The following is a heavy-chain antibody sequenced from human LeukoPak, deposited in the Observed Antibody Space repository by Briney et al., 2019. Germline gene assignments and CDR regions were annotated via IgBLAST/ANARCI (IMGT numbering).Heavy chain of an antibody. Sequence: GALRLSWEASGLTFDDYAMHWGGQAPGKGLEWVSHISGDGGRTYYVDSVKGRFTISRDNSKKSLYLQMNSLRTEDTALYYCAKDIFPIVGATHDAFDIWGQGTMVTVSS. V-gene: IGHV3-43*02. J-gene: IGHJ3*02. CDR3: AKDIFPIVGATHDAFDI. CDR1: GLTFDDYA. D-gene: IGHD1-26*01. CDR2: ISGDGGRT.